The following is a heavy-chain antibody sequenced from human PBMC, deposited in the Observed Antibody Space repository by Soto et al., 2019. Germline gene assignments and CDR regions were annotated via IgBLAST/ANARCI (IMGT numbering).Heavy chain of an antibody. CDR3: ARDQLRVTIFGVVRPVYGMDV. Sequence: SCKASGYTFTGYYMHWIRQPAGKGLEWIGRIYTSGSTNYNPSLKSRVTMSVDTSKNQFSLKLSSVTTADTAVYYCARDQLRVTIFGVVRPVYGMDVWGQGTTVTVSS. CDR1: GYTFTGYY. D-gene: IGHD3-3*01. CDR2: IYTSGST. J-gene: IGHJ6*02. V-gene: IGHV4-4*07.